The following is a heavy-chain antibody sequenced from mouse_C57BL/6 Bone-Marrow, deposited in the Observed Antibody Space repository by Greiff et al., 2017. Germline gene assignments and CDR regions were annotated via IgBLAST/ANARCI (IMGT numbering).Heavy chain of an antibody. Sequence: VQLQQSGAELARPGASVKMSCKASGYTFTSYTMHWVKQRPGQGLEWIGYINPSSGYTKYNQKFKDKATLTADKSSRTAYMQLNSLTSEDSAFYYCARSDYGPWFAYWGQGTLVTVSA. CDR3: ARSDYGPWFAY. CDR2: INPSSGYT. V-gene: IGHV1-4*01. D-gene: IGHD1-2*01. CDR1: GYTFTSYT. J-gene: IGHJ3*01.